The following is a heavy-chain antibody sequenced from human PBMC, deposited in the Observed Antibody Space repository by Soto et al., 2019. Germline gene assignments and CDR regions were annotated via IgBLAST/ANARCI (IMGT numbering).Heavy chain of an antibody. CDR3: ARDRDIVVVPAANYCSYYGMDV. J-gene: IGHJ6*02. D-gene: IGHD2-2*01. Sequence: GGSLRLSCAASGFTFSDYYMSWIRQAPGKGLEWVSYISSSGSTIYYADSVKGRFTISRDNAKNSLYLQMNSLRDEDTAVYYCARDRDIVVVPAANYCSYYGMDVWDQGTTVTVFS. CDR1: GFTFSDYY. V-gene: IGHV3-11*04. CDR2: ISSSGSTI.